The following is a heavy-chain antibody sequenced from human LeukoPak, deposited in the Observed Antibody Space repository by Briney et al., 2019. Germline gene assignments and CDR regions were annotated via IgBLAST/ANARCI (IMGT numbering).Heavy chain of an antibody. J-gene: IGHJ4*02. D-gene: IGHD3-10*01. CDR2: IKNDGSEE. V-gene: IGHV3-7*01. Sequence: PGGSLRLSYAASGFTFSSYWMRWVRQAPGKGLEGVANIKNDGSEEYYVDSVKGRFTISRDNAKNSLFLQMNSLTVEDTAVYYCARAIRGSAVDTGDRWGQGTLVTVSS. CDR3: ARAIRGSAVDTGDR. CDR1: GFTFSSYW.